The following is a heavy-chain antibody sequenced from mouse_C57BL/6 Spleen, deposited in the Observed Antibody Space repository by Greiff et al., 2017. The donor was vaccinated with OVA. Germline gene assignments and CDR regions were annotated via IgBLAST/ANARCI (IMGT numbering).Heavy chain of an antibody. CDR3: ARFDGYYGYYGV. CDR2: INPRNGGT. CDR1: GYTFTSYW. V-gene: IGHV1-53*01. D-gene: IGHD2-3*01. J-gene: IGHJ1*03. Sequence: VQLHQPGTELVKPGASVKLSCKASGYTFTSYWMHWVKQRPGHGLEWIGNINPRNGGTNYNEKFKSKATLTVDKSSSTAYMQLSSLTSEDSAVYYGARFDGYYGYYGVWGTGATVTVSS.